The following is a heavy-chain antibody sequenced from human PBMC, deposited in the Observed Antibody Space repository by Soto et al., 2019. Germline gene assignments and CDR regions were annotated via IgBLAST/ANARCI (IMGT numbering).Heavy chain of an antibody. D-gene: IGHD2-2*01. CDR2: IYPSGST. J-gene: IGHJ5*02. Sequence: PSETLSLTCTVSGGSFSSYYCSWVRKSAGKGLEWIGRIYPSGSTTYNPSLKSRLTMSVDTSKNQFSLRLTSMTAADTAVYYCATGRSEVVPGAMDTWGQGTLVTVSS. V-gene: IGHV4-4*07. CDR3: ATGRSEVVPGAMDT. CDR1: GGSFSSYY.